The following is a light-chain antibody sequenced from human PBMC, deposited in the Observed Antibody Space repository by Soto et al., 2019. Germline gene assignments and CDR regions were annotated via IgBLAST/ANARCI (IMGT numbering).Light chain of an antibody. CDR3: QQYNNWPPIT. CDR2: GAK. J-gene: IGKJ5*01. V-gene: IGKV1-9*01. Sequence: DIKLKQSQSFLSASVGERVTLTCLASQAISNYLNWYQQRPGKVPNLLIFGAKTLQSGVPSRFSGSGYGTEFTLSISSLQSEDSAVYYCQQYNNWPPITFGQGTLLEIK. CDR1: QAISNY.